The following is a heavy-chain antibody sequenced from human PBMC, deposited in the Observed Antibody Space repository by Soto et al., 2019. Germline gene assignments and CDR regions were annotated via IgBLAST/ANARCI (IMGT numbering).Heavy chain of an antibody. CDR3: AGVAAVYYDSSGYYYT. D-gene: IGHD3-22*01. J-gene: IGHJ5*02. CDR1: GGTFSSYA. Sequence: QVQLVQSGAEVKKPGFSVKVSCKASGGTFSSYAISWVRQAPGQGLEWMGGIIPIFGTANYAQKFQGRVTITADKSTSTAYMELSSLRSEDTAVYYCAGVAAVYYDSSGYYYTWGQGTLVTVSS. CDR2: IIPIFGTA. V-gene: IGHV1-69*06.